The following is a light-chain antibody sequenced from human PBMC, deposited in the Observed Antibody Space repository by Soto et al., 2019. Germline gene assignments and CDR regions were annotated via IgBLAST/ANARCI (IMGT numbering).Light chain of an antibody. Sequence: VPKQPPSVSGAPGQGVTISCTGSSPNIGAGYDVHWYQQVPGTAPKLLIYGNNNRPSGVPDRFSGSKSGNTASLTISGLQAEDEADYYCCSYAGIYPYVFGSGTKVTV. V-gene: IGLV1-40*01. CDR3: CSYAGIYPYV. J-gene: IGLJ1*01. CDR2: GNN. CDR1: SPNIGAGYD.